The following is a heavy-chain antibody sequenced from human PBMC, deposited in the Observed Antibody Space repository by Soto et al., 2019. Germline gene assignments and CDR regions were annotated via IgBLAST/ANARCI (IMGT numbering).Heavy chain of an antibody. CDR1: GYTFTSYY. CDR2: INPSGGST. D-gene: IGHD3-3*01. J-gene: IGHJ6*03. CDR3: ATRYDFWSGPGNYYYYYMDV. V-gene: IGHV1-46*03. Sequence: GASVKVSCKASGYTFTSYYLHWVRQAPGQGLAWMGIINPSGGSTSYAQKFQGRVTMTRDTSTSTVYMELSSLRSEDTAVYYCATRYDFWSGPGNYYYYYMDVWGKGTTVTVSS.